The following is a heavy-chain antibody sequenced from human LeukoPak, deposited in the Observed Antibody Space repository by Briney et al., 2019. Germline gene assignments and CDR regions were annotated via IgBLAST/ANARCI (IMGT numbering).Heavy chain of an antibody. Sequence: ASVKVSCKASGGTFSSYAISWVRQAPGQGLEGMGGIIPIFGTANYAQKFQGRVTITTDESTSTAYMELSSLRSEDTAVYYCARCYGSGSFPDYYYYYMDVWGKGTTVTVSS. CDR2: IIPIFGTA. D-gene: IGHD3-10*01. V-gene: IGHV1-69*05. J-gene: IGHJ6*03. CDR1: GGTFSSYA. CDR3: ARCYGSGSFPDYYYYYMDV.